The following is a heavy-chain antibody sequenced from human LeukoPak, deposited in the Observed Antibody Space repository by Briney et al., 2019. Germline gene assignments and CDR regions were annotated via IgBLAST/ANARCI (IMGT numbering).Heavy chain of an antibody. CDR3: IRSSGCPDS. V-gene: IGHV3-74*01. J-gene: IGHJ5*01. Sequence: GGSLRLSCSASGFSVSSHRMHWVRQVPGKGLVWVARINEDGSSIIYADSVKGRFAISSDIAENTIYLLMNSLRVEDTAIYYCIRSSGCPDSWGQGTLVTVSS. D-gene: IGHD6-19*01. CDR1: GFSVSSHR. CDR2: INEDGSSI.